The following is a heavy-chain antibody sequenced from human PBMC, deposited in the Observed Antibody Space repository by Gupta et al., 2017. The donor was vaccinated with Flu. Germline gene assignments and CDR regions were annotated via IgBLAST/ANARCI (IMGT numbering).Heavy chain of an antibody. CDR1: GFAFTTYG. CDR2: ISSYNGNT. D-gene: IGHD3-10*01. Sequence: KASGFAFTTYGISWVRQAPGQGLEWMGWISSYNGNTQYAQKFQGRVTVTTDTSTSTAYRELRSLRSDDTAVYYCARDRMANFYGSGSPLLWGQGTLVTVSS. V-gene: IGHV1-18*01. CDR3: ARDRMANFYGSGSPLL. J-gene: IGHJ4*02.